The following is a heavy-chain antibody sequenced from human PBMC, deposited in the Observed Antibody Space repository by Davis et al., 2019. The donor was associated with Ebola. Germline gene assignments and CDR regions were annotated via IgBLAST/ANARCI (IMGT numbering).Heavy chain of an antibody. CDR3: ARDTLINDFWSGSLGYYGMDV. V-gene: IGHV4-34*01. Sequence: MPSETLSLTCAVYGGSFSGYYWSWIRQPPGKGLEWIGEINHSGSTNYNPSLKSRVTISVDTSKNQFSLKLSSVTAADTAVYYCARDTLINDFWSGSLGYYGMDVWGQGTTVTVSS. CDR1: GGSFSGYY. D-gene: IGHD3-3*01. J-gene: IGHJ6*02. CDR2: INHSGST.